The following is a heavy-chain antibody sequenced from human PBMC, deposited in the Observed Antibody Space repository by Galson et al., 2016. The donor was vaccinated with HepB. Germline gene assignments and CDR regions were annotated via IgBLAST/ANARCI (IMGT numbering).Heavy chain of an antibody. CDR2: IIIVLGTT. CDR3: ATEKSDSLIPFDS. Sequence: VKVSCKASGGTFNTNVISWVRLAPGQGLEWMGGIIIVLGTTNYAQKFQGRLTITADESTGTAYMELSSLRSEDTALYYCATEKSDSLIPFDSWGQGTLVTVSS. V-gene: IGHV1-69*13. J-gene: IGHJ4*02. CDR1: GGTFNTNV. D-gene: IGHD2-21*02.